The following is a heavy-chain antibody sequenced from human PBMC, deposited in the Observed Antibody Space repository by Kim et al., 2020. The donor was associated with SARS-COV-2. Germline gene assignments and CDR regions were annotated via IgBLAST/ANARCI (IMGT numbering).Heavy chain of an antibody. V-gene: IGHV3-48*03. CDR2: ISTTGSTI. D-gene: IGHD3-22*01. Sequence: GGSLRLSCAASGFSFSNYEMNWVRQAPGKGLEWDSFISTTGSTIYHADSVRGRLIIARDNAKNSLYLQMNSLRAEDTGLYYCARWARVVSTQLWYYDLWGRGALVIVSS. J-gene: IGHJ2*01. CDR3: ARWARVVSTQLWYYDL. CDR1: GFSFSNYE.